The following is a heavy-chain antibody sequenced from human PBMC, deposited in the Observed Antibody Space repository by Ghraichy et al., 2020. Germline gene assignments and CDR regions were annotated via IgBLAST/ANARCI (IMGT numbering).Heavy chain of an antibody. J-gene: IGHJ4*02. CDR3: GRGIRNQLFSDL. D-gene: IGHD1-1*01. V-gene: IGHV1-8*01. CDR2: MNPNSGNT. Sequence: ASVKVSCKAAGYTFRSHVTIWIRQAALQGLKKKGWMNPNSGNTGYAPEFRGRVTMTSDTSTSTAYMELSSLRSDDTAVYYCGRGIRNQLFSDLWGQGALVTVSS. CDR1: GYTFRSHV.